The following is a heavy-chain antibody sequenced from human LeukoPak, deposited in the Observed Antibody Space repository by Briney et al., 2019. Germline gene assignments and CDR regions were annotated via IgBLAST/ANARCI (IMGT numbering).Heavy chain of an antibody. Sequence: ASVRVSCTASGYTFTSYAMNWVRQAPGQGLEWMGWISAYNGNTNYAQKLQGRVTMTTDTSTSTAYMELRSLRSDDTAVYYCARGLGWPFDYWGQGTLVTVSS. CDR1: GYTFTSYA. CDR2: ISAYNGNT. D-gene: IGHD6-19*01. J-gene: IGHJ4*02. CDR3: ARGLGWPFDY. V-gene: IGHV1-18*01.